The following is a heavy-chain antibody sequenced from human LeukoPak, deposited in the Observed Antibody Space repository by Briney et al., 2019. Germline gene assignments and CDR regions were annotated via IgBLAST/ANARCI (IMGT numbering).Heavy chain of an antibody. Sequence: GRSLRLSCAASGFTFSSYGMHWVRQAPGKGLEWVAVIWYDGSNKYYADSVKGRFTISRDNSKNTLYLQMNSLRAEDTAVYYCARGSSWYPNDYWGQGTLVTVSS. D-gene: IGHD6-13*01. CDR2: IWYDGSNK. CDR3: ARGSSWYPNDY. V-gene: IGHV3-33*01. J-gene: IGHJ4*02. CDR1: GFTFSSYG.